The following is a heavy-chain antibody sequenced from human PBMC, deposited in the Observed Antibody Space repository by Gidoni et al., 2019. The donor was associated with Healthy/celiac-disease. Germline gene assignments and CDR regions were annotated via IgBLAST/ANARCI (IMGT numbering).Heavy chain of an antibody. CDR3: TRHKNFDWLEEPYYYYGMDV. D-gene: IGHD3-9*01. CDR1: GFTFSGSH. J-gene: IGHJ6*02. CDR2: IRSKANSYAT. V-gene: IGHV3-73*02. Sequence: EVQLVESGGGLVQPGGSLKLSCAASGFTFSGSHMHWVRQASGKGLEWVGRIRSKANSYATAYAASVKGRFTISRDDSKNTAYLQMNSLKTEDTAVYYCTRHKNFDWLEEPYYYYGMDVWGQGTTVTVSS.